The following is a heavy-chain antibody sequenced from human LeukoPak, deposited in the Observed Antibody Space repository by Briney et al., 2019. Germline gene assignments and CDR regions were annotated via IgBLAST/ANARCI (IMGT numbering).Heavy chain of an antibody. CDR3: ARGVAHYDYVWGSYRFNWFDP. D-gene: IGHD3-16*02. CDR1: GFTFSSYW. Sequence: PGGSLRLSCAASGFTFSSYWMSWVRQAPGKGLEWVANIKQDGSEKYYVDSVKGRFTISRDNAKNSLYLQMNSLRAEDTAVYYCARGVAHYDYVWGSYRFNWFDPWGQGTLVTVSS. J-gene: IGHJ5*02. V-gene: IGHV3-7*01. CDR2: IKQDGSEK.